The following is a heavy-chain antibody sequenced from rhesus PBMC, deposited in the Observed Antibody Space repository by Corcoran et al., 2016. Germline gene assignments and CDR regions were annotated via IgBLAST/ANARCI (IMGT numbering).Heavy chain of an antibody. J-gene: IGHJ5-2*02. CDR1: GGSISSSY. Sequence: QLQLQESGPGLVKPSETLSVTCAVSGGSISSSYWSWIRPAPGKGLEGIGYICGRWSHTDHNPSLKRRVTLAVDTSKNQFSLKLSSVTAADTAVYSCVRAGYKGNSLDVWGRGVLVTVSS. CDR3: VRAGYKGNSLDV. CDR2: ICGRWSHT. V-gene: IGHV4-169*01. D-gene: IGHD5-24*01.